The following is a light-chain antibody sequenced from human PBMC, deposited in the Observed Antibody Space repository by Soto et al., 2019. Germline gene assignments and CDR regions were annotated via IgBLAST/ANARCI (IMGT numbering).Light chain of an antibody. J-gene: IGKJ4*01. CDR1: QSVFYNSNNKNY. Sequence: DIVLTQSPDSLAVSLGERATINCKSSQSVFYNSNNKNYLAWYQQKPGQSPKLLIYWSSTRESGGPDRFSGSGSGTDFTLTLSSLQAEDVAVSSCQQYYSKPPPLTFGGGTKVEIK. CDR3: QQYYSKPPPLT. CDR2: WSS. V-gene: IGKV4-1*01.